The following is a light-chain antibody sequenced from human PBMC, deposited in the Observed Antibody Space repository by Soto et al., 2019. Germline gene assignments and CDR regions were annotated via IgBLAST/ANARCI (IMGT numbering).Light chain of an antibody. CDR3: QQYNDWPPLT. J-gene: IGKJ4*01. CDR1: QSVTSN. Sequence: IEMTQSPATLSVSPGERATLSCRASQSVTSNLAWYQQEPGQAPRLVIYGASTRATGIPARFSGSGSGTDFTLTISSLQSEDFAVYYCQQYNDWPPLTFGGGTRVEIK. CDR2: GAS. V-gene: IGKV3-15*01.